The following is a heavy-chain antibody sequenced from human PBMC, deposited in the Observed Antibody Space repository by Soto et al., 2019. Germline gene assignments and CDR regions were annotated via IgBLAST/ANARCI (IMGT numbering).Heavy chain of an antibody. V-gene: IGHV4-34*01. CDR2: INHTGST. Sequence: XETLSLTCAVYGAPFSGYYWTWIRQPPGKGLEWIGEINHTGSTKYNPSLKSRVTISLDTSKNQFSLSLRSVTAADTAVYYCARGREIFGAVTPFEYWGQGTQVTVSS. D-gene: IGHD3-3*01. CDR3: ARGREIFGAVTPFEY. J-gene: IGHJ4*02. CDR1: GAPFSGYY.